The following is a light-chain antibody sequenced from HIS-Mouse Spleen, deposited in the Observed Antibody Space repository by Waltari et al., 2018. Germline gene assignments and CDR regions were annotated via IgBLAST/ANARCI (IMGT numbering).Light chain of an antibody. CDR1: SSNIGAVYD. J-gene: IGLJ3*02. V-gene: IGLV1-40*01. Sequence: QSVLTQPPSVSGAPGQRVTISCTGSSSNIGAVYDVHWYQQLPGTAPKLLIYGNSSRPSGVPDRFSGSKSGTSASLAITVLQAEDEADYYCQSYDSSLSGWVFGGGTKLTVL. CDR2: GNS. CDR3: QSYDSSLSGWV.